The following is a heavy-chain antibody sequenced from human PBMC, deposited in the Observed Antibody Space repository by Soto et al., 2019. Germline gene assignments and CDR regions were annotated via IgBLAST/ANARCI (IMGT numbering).Heavy chain of an antibody. CDR2: IWYDGSTK. D-gene: IGHD3-10*01. CDR1: GFTFSSYG. CDR3: AREAITKIRGESIIDF. Sequence: QVQLVESGGGVVQPGRSLRLSCAASGFTFSSYGMHWVRQAPGKGLEWVTVIWYDGSTKYYAESVKDRFTISRDNSKNTLYLQMNSLRAEDTAVYYCAREAITKIRGESIIDFCGQGTLVTVSS. V-gene: IGHV3-33*01. J-gene: IGHJ4*02.